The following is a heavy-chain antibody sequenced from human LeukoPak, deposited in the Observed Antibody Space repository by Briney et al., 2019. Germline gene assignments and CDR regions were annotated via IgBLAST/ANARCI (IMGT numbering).Heavy chain of an antibody. CDR2: IYYSGST. V-gene: IGHV4-31*03. D-gene: IGHD5-18*01. CDR3: ARAAMVTSRAFDI. Sequence: PSETLSLTCTVSGGSISSGGYYWSWIRQHPGKGLEWIGYIYYSGSTYYNPSLKSRVTISVDTSKNQFSLKLSSVTAADKAVYYCARAAMVTSRAFDIWGQGTMVTVSS. J-gene: IGHJ3*02. CDR1: GGSISSGGYY.